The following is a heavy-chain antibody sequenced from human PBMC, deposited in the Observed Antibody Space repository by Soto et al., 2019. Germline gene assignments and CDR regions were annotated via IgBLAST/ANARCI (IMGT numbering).Heavy chain of an antibody. CDR1: GYTLTELS. V-gene: IGHV1-24*01. J-gene: IGHJ5*02. D-gene: IGHD3-22*01. CDR2: LDPEDGET. CDR3: ATDRRYYDSSGYNWFDP. Sequence: GASVKVSCKVSGYTLTELSMHWVRQAPGKGLEWMGGLDPEDGETIYAQKFQGRVTMTEDTSTDTAYMELSSLRSEDTAVYYCATDRRYYDSSGYNWFDPWGQGTLVTVSS.